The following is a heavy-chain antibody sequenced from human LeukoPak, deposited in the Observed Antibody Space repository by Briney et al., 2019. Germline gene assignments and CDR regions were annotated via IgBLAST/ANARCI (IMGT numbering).Heavy chain of an antibody. CDR3: ARELDGYMDV. D-gene: IGHD4-17*01. J-gene: IGHJ6*03. CDR2: IYYSGST. CDR1: GGSISTSNYY. Sequence: SETLSLTCTVSGGSISTSNYYWGWIRQPPGKGLEWIGSIYYSGSTYYNPSLKSRVTISVDTSKNQFSLKLSSVTAADTAVYYCARELDGYMDVWGKGTTVTVSS. V-gene: IGHV4-39*07.